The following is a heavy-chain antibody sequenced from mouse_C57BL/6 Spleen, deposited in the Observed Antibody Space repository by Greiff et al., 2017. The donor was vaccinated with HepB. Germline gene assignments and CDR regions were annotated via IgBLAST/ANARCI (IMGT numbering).Heavy chain of an antibody. D-gene: IGHD1-1*01. CDR3: ARRGITTVGGYFDD. CDR1: GYTFTDYY. V-gene: IGHV1-26*01. CDR2: INPNNGGT. Sequence: VQLQQSGPELVKPGASVKISCKASGYTFTDYYMNWVKQSHGKSLEWIGDINPNNGGTSYNQKFKGKATLTVDKSSSTAYMELRSLTSEDSAVYYCARRGITTVGGYFDDWGQGTTLTVSS. J-gene: IGHJ2*01.